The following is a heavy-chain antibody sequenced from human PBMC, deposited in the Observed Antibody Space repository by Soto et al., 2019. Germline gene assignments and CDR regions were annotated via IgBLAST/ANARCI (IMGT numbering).Heavy chain of an antibody. CDR3: ARDLGYQTLDY. D-gene: IGHD6-25*01. V-gene: IGHV3-7*01. Sequence: EVQLVESGGGLVQPGGSLRLSCAASGLTFSSSWMSWARQAPGKGLEWVANIKQDGSEKYYLDSVKGRFTISRDNAKNSLYLQMNSLRAEYTAVYYCARDLGYQTLDYWGQGTLVTVSS. CDR2: IKQDGSEK. CDR1: GLTFSSSW. J-gene: IGHJ4*02.